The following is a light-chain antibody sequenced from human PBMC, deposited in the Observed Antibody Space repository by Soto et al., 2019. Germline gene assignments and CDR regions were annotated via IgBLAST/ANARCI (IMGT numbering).Light chain of an antibody. J-gene: IGKJ1*01. Sequence: DIQMTQSPATLSATVGDIVTITCRASQRADRWLAWYQQKPGKAPKLLISDASTLESGVPSRFSGSGSVTEFTLAIASLQPDDFATYYCQQYKDYTYTFGQGTKVDIK. V-gene: IGKV1-5*01. CDR2: DAS. CDR1: QRADRW. CDR3: QQYKDYTYT.